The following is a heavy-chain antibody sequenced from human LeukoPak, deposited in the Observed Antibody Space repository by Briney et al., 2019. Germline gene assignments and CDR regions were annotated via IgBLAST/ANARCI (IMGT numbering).Heavy chain of an antibody. CDR1: GFTFSDVA. D-gene: IGHD4/OR15-4a*01. V-gene: IGHV3-49*04. Sequence: GGSLRLSCTTSGFTFSDVAISWVRQAPGKGLEWVGFIRSKDYGGATYYAASVKGRFTITRDDSKGIAYLQMRSLKIEDTAVYCAKTGALDIWGQGTMVTVSS. J-gene: IGHJ3*02. CDR3: KTGALDI. CDR2: IRSKDYGGAT.